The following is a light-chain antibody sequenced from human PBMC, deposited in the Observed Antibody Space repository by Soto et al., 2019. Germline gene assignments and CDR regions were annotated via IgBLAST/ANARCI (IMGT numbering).Light chain of an antibody. CDR3: QSYGSSLSGYV. Sequence: QSVLTQPPSVSGAPGQRVTISCTGSSSNIGAGYDVHWYQQLPRTAPKLLIFASYNRPSGVPDRFSGSKSGTSACLAITGLQAEDEAEYYCQSYGSSLSGYVFGIGTKV. CDR1: SSNIGAGYD. CDR2: ASY. J-gene: IGLJ1*01. V-gene: IGLV1-40*01.